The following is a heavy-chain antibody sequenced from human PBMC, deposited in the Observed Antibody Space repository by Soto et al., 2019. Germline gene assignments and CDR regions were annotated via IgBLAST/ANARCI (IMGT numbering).Heavy chain of an antibody. Sequence: SETLSVTCTVSGGSISSNYWTWIRQPPGKGLEWIGYVYNGGSTNYNPSLKSRVTISEDTSKSQFSLKVNSMTAADTAVYYCARYRREAVAGYTLDNWGQGILVTVSS. CDR3: ARYRREAVAGYTLDN. V-gene: IGHV4-59*01. J-gene: IGHJ4*02. CDR1: GGSISSNY. CDR2: VYNGGST. D-gene: IGHD6-13*01.